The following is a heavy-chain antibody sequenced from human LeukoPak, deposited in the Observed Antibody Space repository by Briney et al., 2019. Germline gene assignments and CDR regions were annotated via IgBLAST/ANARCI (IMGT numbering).Heavy chain of an antibody. J-gene: IGHJ6*02. CDR1: GFTFSSHA. CDR3: ASVVVAAATDYYYYYGMDV. Sequence: GGSLRLSCAASGFTFSSHAMSWVRQAPGKGLEWVSAISGSGGSTYYADSVKGRFTISRDNSKNTLYLQMNSLRAEDTAVYYCASVVVAAATDYYYYYGMDVWGQGTTVTVSS. V-gene: IGHV3-23*01. D-gene: IGHD2-15*01. CDR2: ISGSGGST.